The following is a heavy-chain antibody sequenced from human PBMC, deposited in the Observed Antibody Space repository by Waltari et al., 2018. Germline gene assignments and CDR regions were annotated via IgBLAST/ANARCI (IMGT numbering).Heavy chain of an antibody. J-gene: IGHJ4*02. V-gene: IGHV3-7*01. D-gene: IGHD4-4*01. CDR1: GLSVSPYW. CDR3: ARDPHYSNFDY. CDR2: IKGDGSQK. Sequence: EVHLVESGGGLVEPGGYRRLSWEASGLSVSPYWMTWVRQAPGKGLECLANIKGDGSQKNYVDSVKGRFTISRDTANNSLYLQMNSLRAEDTAVYYCARDPHYSNFDYWGQGTLVTVSS.